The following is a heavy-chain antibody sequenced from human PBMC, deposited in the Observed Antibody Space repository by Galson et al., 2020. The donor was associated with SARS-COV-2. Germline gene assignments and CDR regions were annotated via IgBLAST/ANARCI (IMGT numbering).Heavy chain of an antibody. D-gene: IGHD5-12*01. Sequence: QLGESLKISCAASGFTFSSYWMSWVRQAPGKGLEWVANIKQDGSEKYYVDSVKGRFTISRDNAKNSLYLQMNSLRAEDTAVYYCARDGSPAFDIWGQGTMVTVSS. CDR2: IKQDGSEK. CDR3: ARDGSPAFDI. V-gene: IGHV3-7*01. J-gene: IGHJ3*02. CDR1: GFTFSSYW.